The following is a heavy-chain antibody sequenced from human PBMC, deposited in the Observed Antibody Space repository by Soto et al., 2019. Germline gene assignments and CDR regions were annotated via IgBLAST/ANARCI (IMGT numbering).Heavy chain of an antibody. V-gene: IGHV4-31*03. CDR3: ARIRTMDFDWLPGIAQSFDY. J-gene: IGHJ4*02. D-gene: IGHD3-9*01. CDR1: GGSISSGGYY. CDR2: NYYSGST. Sequence: QVQLQESGPGLVKPSQTLSLTCTVSGGSISSGGYYWSWIRQHPGKGLEWIGYNYYSGSTYYNPSRKSRVTLSVDTSKNQFSLKLSSVTAADTAVYYCARIRTMDFDWLPGIAQSFDYWGQGTLVTVSS.